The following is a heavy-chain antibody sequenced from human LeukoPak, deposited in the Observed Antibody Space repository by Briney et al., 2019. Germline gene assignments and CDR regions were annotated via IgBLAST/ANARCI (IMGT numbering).Heavy chain of an antibody. D-gene: IGHD5-18*01. J-gene: IGHJ4*02. V-gene: IGHV3-30*18. Sequence: GGPLRLSCAASGFTFSSYGMHWVRQAPGKGLEWVAVISYDGSNKYYADPVKGRFTISRDNSKNTLYLQMNSLRAEDTAVYYCAKDLGYSYGFGYFDYWGQGTLVTVSS. CDR3: AKDLGYSYGFGYFDY. CDR1: GFTFSSYG. CDR2: ISYDGSNK.